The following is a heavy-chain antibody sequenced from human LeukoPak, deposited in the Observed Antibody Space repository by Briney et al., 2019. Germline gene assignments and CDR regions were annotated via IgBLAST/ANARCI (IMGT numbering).Heavy chain of an antibody. J-gene: IGHJ5*01. CDR2: IYNSGNT. D-gene: IGHD1-26*01. CDR3: ARRGASSNWFDP. V-gene: IGHV4-59*04. CDR1: GGSISSYY. Sequence: SETLSLTCTVSGGSISSYYWSWIRQPPGKGLEWIGNIYNSGNTYYSPSLKSRVTISVDPSRNQFSLKLTSVTAADTAVYYCARRGASSNWFDPWGQGTMVTVSS.